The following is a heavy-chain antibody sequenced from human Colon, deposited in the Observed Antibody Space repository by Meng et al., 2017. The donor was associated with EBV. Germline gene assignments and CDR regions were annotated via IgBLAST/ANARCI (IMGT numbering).Heavy chain of an antibody. Sequence: QVQLQQWGAGLLKPSETLSLTCTVYGGSFSDSYWTWIRQPPGKGLEWIGEINHVGSTTYNPSLKSRVTISMGKSNNQLSLKLNSVTAADTAVYYCATQESRDGHNPYWGQGTLVTVSS. CDR3: ATQESRDGHNPY. J-gene: IGHJ4*02. D-gene: IGHD5-24*01. V-gene: IGHV4-34*01. CDR1: GGSFSDSY. CDR2: INHVGST.